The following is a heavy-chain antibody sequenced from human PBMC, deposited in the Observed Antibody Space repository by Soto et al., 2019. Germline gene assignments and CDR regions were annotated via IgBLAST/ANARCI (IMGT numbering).Heavy chain of an antibody. CDR1: GFTFSSYA. CDR2: ISGSGGST. Sequence: GGSLRLSCAASGFTFSSYAMSWVRQAPGKGLEWVSAISGSGGSTYYADSVKGRFTISRDNSKNTLYLQMNSLRAEDTAVYYCAKGPPRSYFSRTSCYGRYFAYWGQGSLVTVSS. J-gene: IGHJ4*02. V-gene: IGHV3-23*01. D-gene: IGHD2-2*01. CDR3: AKGPPRSYFSRTSCYGRYFAY.